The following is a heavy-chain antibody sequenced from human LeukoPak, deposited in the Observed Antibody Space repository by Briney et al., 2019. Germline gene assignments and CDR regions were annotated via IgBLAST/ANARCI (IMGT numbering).Heavy chain of an antibody. Sequence: SVKVSCKASGGTFSSYAISWVRQAPGQGLEWMGRIIPILGIANYAQKFQGRVTITADKSTSTAYMELSSLRSEDTAVYYCARFRGVVMDAFDIWGQGTMVTVSS. V-gene: IGHV1-69*04. CDR2: IIPILGIA. CDR1: GGTFSSYA. J-gene: IGHJ3*02. CDR3: ARFRGVVMDAFDI. D-gene: IGHD3-3*01.